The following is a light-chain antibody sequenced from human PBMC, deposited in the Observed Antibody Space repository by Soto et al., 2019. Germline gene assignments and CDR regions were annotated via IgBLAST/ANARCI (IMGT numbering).Light chain of an antibody. CDR3: QQRNTWPPIT. J-gene: IGKJ5*01. V-gene: IGKV3-11*01. Sequence: EIVLTQSPVTLSLSPGERATLSCRASQSVRTYLSWYQVKPGQAPRLLIYDASRSASGVPARFRGSGSGTDFTLTISSLEPEDFALYYCQQRNTWPPITFGQGTRLEIK. CDR1: QSVRTY. CDR2: DAS.